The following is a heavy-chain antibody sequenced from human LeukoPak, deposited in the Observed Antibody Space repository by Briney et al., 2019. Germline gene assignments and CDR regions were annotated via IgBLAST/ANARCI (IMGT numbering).Heavy chain of an antibody. Sequence: SETLSLTCTVSGGSMSSGTHYWGWIRQPPGKGLEWIGSLYHGGSTFYNPSLKSRVTVSVDTSKNQFSLKLSSVTAADTAVYYCARHNLFFDDSSGYYDYWGQGTLVTVSS. J-gene: IGHJ4*02. D-gene: IGHD3-22*01. CDR1: GGSMSSGTHY. CDR2: LYHGGST. CDR3: ARHNLFFDDSSGYYDY. V-gene: IGHV4-39*01.